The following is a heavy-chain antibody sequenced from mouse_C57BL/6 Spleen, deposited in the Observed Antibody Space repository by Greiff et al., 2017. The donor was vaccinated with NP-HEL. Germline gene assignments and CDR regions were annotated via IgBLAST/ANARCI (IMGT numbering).Heavy chain of an antibody. CDR2: IDPETGGT. Sequence: QVQLQQSGAELVRPGASVTLSCKASGYTFTDYEMHWVKQTPVHGLEWIGAIDPETGGTAYNQKFKGKAILTADKSSSTAYMELRSLTSEDSAVYYCARSDSSGYRFACWGQGTLVTVSA. J-gene: IGHJ3*01. V-gene: IGHV1-15*01. CDR1: GYTFTDYE. D-gene: IGHD3-2*02. CDR3: ARSDSSGYRFAC.